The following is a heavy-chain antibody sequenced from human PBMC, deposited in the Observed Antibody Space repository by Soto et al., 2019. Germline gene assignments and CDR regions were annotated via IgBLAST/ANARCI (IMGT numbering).Heavy chain of an antibody. CDR2: IRDDGSNK. J-gene: IGHJ6*02. Sequence: QVQLVESGGGVVQPGRSLRLSCAASGFTFSSYGMHWVRQAPGKGLEWVAVIRDDGSNKYYADSVKGRFTIARDNFKNTLYLQMNSLRGEDTAVYYCARDLAGDSYLYFYYDGMDVWGQGTKVTVSS. D-gene: IGHD2-21*02. CDR1: GFTFSSYG. CDR3: ARDLAGDSYLYFYYDGMDV. V-gene: IGHV3-33*01.